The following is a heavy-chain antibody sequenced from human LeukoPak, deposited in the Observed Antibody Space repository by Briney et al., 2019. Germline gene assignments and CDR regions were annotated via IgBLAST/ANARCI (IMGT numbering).Heavy chain of an antibody. CDR2: IYYSGST. CDR1: GGSISSGDYY. D-gene: IGHD3-3*01. V-gene: IGHV4-30-4*01. J-gene: IGHJ4*02. Sequence: SETLSLTCTVSGGSISSGDYYWSWIRQPPGKGLEWIGYIYYSGSTYYNPSLKSRVTISVDTSKNQFSLKLSSVTAADTAVYYCARQHRLRFLEWLLSGPVDYWGQGTLVTVSS. CDR3: ARQHRLRFLEWLLSGPVDY.